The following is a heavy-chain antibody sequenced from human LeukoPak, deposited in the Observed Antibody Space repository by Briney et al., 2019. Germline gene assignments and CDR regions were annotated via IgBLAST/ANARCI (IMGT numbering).Heavy chain of an antibody. D-gene: IGHD3-22*01. V-gene: IGHV4-39*07. J-gene: IGHJ4*02. CDR3: ARAGKYYDSSGLIDY. CDR2: ISYSGST. Sequence: PSETLSLTCTVSGGSISSMTYNWGWIRQPPGKGLAWIGSISYSGSTYCDPSLKSRVTISVDTSKNQFSLRLTSVTAADTAVYFCARAGKYYDSSGLIDYWGQGTLVTVSS. CDR1: GGSISSMTYN.